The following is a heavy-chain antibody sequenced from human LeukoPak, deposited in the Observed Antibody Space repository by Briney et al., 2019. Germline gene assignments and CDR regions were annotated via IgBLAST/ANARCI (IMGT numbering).Heavy chain of an antibody. J-gene: IGHJ6*02. V-gene: IGHV1-8*01. CDR2: MNPNSGNT. D-gene: IGHD3-9*01. CDR3: ARGNYYDILTGYYNPSGMDV. Sequence: GASVKVSCKASGYTFTSYDINWVRQATGQGLEWMGWMNPNSGNTGYAQKFQGRVTMTRNTSISTAYMELSSLRSEDTAVYYSARGNYYDILTGYYNPSGMDVWGQGTTVTVSS. CDR1: GYTFTSYD.